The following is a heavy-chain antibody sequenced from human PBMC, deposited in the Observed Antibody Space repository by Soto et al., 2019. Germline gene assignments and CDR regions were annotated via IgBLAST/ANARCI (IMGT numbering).Heavy chain of an antibody. V-gene: IGHV4-59*01. D-gene: IGHD4-17*01. CDR2: IYYSGST. J-gene: IGHJ5*02. CDR3: ASTTDYGDSIHWGFDP. Sequence: SETLSLTCTVSGGSISSYYWSWIRQPPGKGLEWIGYIYYSGSTNYNPSLKSRVTISVDTSKNQFSLKLSSVTAADTAVYYCASTTDYGDSIHWGFDPWGQGTLVTVSS. CDR1: GGSISSYY.